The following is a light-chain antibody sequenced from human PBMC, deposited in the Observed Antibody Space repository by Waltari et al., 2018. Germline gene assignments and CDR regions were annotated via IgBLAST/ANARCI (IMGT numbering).Light chain of an antibody. V-gene: IGLV1-51*01. J-gene: IGLJ2*01. CDR3: AICDSSLSIVI. Sequence: QSVLTQPPSVSAAPGQRVPISCSGSSSTIGNNYVSWYQQLPGTVPKLIIFDNTQRPSGIPDRFSGSKSGTSATLDITGLQTGDEADYYCAICDSSLSIVIFGGGTKLTVL. CDR2: DNT. CDR1: SSTIGNNY.